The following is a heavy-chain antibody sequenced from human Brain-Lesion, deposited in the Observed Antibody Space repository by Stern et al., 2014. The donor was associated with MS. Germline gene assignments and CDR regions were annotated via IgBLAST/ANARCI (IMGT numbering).Heavy chain of an antibody. CDR2: INPNTGGT. Sequence: VQLEESGAEVKKPGASVKVSCKTSGYIFPGYYIHWVRQAPGQGLEWLAWINPNTGGTKYAQKFQGRVTMSRDTSISTAYVELSSLTSDDTAVYYCARDQRGITIFGVVTDYYYLGMDVWGQGTTVTVSS. D-gene: IGHD3-3*01. J-gene: IGHJ6*02. CDR1: GYIFPGYY. CDR3: ARDQRGITIFGVVTDYYYLGMDV. V-gene: IGHV1-2*02.